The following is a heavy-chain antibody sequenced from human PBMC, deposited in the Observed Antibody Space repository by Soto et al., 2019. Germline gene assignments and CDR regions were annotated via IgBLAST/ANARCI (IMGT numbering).Heavy chain of an antibody. V-gene: IGHV1-18*01. Sequence: QVQLVQSAGEVKKPGASVKVSCKASGYTFIRYGITWVRQAPGQGLEWMGWISPYNDYTIYAQKLQGRVTMTTDTTTRTVYLDLRSLKSDDTAVYYCARGGYYDNTCGKLSLYGLDVWGQGTSVTVSS. J-gene: IGHJ6*02. CDR1: GYTFIRYG. CDR2: ISPYNDYT. D-gene: IGHD3-16*01. CDR3: ARGGYYDNTCGKLSLYGLDV.